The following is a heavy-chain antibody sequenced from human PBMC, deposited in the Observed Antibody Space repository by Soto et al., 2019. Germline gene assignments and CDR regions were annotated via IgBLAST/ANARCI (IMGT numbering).Heavy chain of an antibody. V-gene: IGHV4-30-4*01. D-gene: IGHD5-12*01. CDR2: IYYSGST. J-gene: IGHJ5*02. CDR3: ARYSGYEGLRFDP. Sequence: SETLSLTCTVSGGSISSGYYYWSWIRQPPGKGLEWIGYIYYSGSTYYNPSLKSRVTISVDTSKNQFSLKLSSVTAADTAVYYCARYSGYEGLRFDPWGQGTLVTVSS. CDR1: GGSISSGYYY.